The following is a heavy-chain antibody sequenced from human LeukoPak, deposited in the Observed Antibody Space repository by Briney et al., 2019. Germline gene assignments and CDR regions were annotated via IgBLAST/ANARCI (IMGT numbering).Heavy chain of an antibody. CDR1: GGTFSSYA. CDR2: IIPIFGTA. Sequence: ASVKVSCKASGGTFSSYAISWVRQAPGQGLEWMGGIIPIFGTADYAQKFQGRVTITADESTSTAYMELSSLRSEDTAVYYCAREPGSYFDYWGQGTLATVSS. J-gene: IGHJ4*02. CDR3: AREPGSYFDY. V-gene: IGHV1-69*13.